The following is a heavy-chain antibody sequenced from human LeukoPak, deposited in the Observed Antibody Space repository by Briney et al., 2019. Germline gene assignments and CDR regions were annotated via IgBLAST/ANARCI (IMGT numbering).Heavy chain of an antibody. J-gene: IGHJ3*02. CDR1: GYTFTSYA. CDR3: ARDPLGITIFGVDDAFDI. D-gene: IGHD3-3*01. V-gene: IGHV1-3*01. CDR2: INAGNGNT. Sequence: ASVKVSCKASGYTFTSYAMHWVRQAPGQRLEWMGWINAGNGNTKYSQKLQGRVTITRVTSASTAYMELSSLRSEDTAVYYCARDPLGITIFGVDDAFDIWGQGTMVTVSS.